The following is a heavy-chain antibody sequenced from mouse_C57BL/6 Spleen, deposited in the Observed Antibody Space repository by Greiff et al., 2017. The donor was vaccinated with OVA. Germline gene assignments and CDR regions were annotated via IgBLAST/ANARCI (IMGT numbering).Heavy chain of an antibody. Sequence: QVQLQQPGAELVKPGASVKLSCKASGYTFTSYWMQWVKQRPGQGLECIGEIDPSDSYTNYNQKFKGKATLTVDTSSSTAYMQLSSLTSEDSAVYYCARLTVFDYWGQGTTLTVSS. CDR3: ARLTVFDY. V-gene: IGHV1-50*01. J-gene: IGHJ2*01. CDR1: GYTFTSYW. D-gene: IGHD1-1*01. CDR2: IDPSDSYT.